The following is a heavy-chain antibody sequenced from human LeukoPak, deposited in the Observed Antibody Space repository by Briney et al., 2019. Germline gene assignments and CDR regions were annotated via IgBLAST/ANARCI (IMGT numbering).Heavy chain of an antibody. CDR2: INPNSGGT. V-gene: IGHV1-2*02. D-gene: IGHD1-7*01. CDR1: GYTFTGYY. J-gene: IGHJ3*02. Sequence: ASVKVSCKASGYTFTGYYMHWVRQAPGQGLEWMGWINPNSGGTNYAQKFQGRVTMTRDTSISTAYMELSRLRSDDTAVYYCARENYATYTPHDAFDIWGQGTMVTVSS. CDR3: ARENYATYTPHDAFDI.